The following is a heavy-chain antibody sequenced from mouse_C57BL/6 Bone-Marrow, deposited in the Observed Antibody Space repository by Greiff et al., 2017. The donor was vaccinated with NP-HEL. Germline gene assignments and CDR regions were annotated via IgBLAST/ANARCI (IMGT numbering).Heavy chain of an antibody. CDR1: GYTFTSYW. J-gene: IGHJ2*01. CDR3: AIRGYGSSPFDY. Sequence: VQLQQPGAELVKPGASVKMSCKASGYTFTSYWITWVKQRPGQGLEWIGDIYPGSGSTNYNEKFKSKATLTVDTSSSTAYMQLSSLTSEDSAVYYCAIRGYGSSPFDYWGQGTTLTVSS. D-gene: IGHD1-1*01. CDR2: IYPGSGST. V-gene: IGHV1-55*01.